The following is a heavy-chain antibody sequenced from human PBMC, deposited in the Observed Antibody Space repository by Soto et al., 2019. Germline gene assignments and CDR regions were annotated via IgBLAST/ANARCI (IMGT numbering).Heavy chain of an antibody. Sequence: SVKGSGKASGYTITVYYIHWVRQAPGQGLEWMGWINPNSGGTNYAQKFQGWVTMTRDTSISTAYMELNSLRLDDTGVYYCTRGRFGYYGPWGQGTPVPGSA. CDR2: INPNSGGT. J-gene: IGHJ5*02. V-gene: IGHV1-2*04. CDR1: GYTITVYY. D-gene: IGHD3-3*01. CDR3: TRGRFGYYGP.